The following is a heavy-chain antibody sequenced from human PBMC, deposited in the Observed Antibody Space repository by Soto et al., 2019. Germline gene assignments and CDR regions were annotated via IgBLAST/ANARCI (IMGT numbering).Heavy chain of an antibody. D-gene: IGHD2-21*01. CDR1: GGTFSSYA. J-gene: IGHJ3*02. Sequence: QVQLVQSGAEVKKPGSSVKVSCKASGGTFSSYAISWVRQAPGQGLEWMGGIIPISGTANYAQKFQGRVTSAADESTSTAYMELSSLRSEDTAVDYCARSGVVVNGFDIWGQGTMVTVSS. V-gene: IGHV1-69*12. CDR3: ARSGVVVNGFDI. CDR2: IIPISGTA.